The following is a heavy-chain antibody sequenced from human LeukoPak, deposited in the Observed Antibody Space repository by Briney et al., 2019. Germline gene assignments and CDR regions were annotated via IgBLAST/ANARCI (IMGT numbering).Heavy chain of an antibody. V-gene: IGHV4-39*01. CDR3: AGAGTGQDYYYYMDV. D-gene: IGHD3-10*01. J-gene: IGHJ6*03. Sequence: PSETLSLTCTVSGGSISSSTYYWGWIRQPPGKGLEWIGTIYYSGSTYYNPSLKSRVTISVDTSKNQFSLKLSSVTAADTAVYYCAGAGTGQDYYYYMDVWGKGTTVTVSS. CDR2: IYYSGST. CDR1: GGSISSSTYY.